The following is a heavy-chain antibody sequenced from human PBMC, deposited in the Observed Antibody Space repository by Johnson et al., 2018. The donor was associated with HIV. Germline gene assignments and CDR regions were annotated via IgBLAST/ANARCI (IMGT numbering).Heavy chain of an antibody. V-gene: IGHV3-30*04. CDR1: GFTFSTYA. CDR2: ISYDGSSK. D-gene: IGHD1-1*01. J-gene: IGHJ3*02. CDR3: ARGVKQQLSVVDAFDI. Sequence: QVQLVESGGGVVQPGGSLRLSCAASGFTFSTYAMHWVRQAPGKGLEWVAVISYDGSSKYYADSVKGRFTISRDNSRNTLYLQMNSRGAEDTAVYCCARGVKQQLSVVDAFDIWGQGTMVIVSS.